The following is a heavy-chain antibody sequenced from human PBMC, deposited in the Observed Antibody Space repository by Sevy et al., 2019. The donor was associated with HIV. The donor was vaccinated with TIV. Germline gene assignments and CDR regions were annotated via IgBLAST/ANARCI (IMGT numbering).Heavy chain of an antibody. CDR1: GHTLTGVS. Sequence: GESLKISCKVSGHTLTGVSMHWVRQAPGKGLQWMGTFDPEDGRTLYAQNFQDRVTMTEDTSTDTAYMELSSLKSEDTAMYYCAATKDYYENSGYPFDYWGQGTLVTVSS. CDR3: AATKDYYENSGYPFDY. J-gene: IGHJ4*02. D-gene: IGHD3-22*01. CDR2: FDPEDGRT. V-gene: IGHV1-24*01.